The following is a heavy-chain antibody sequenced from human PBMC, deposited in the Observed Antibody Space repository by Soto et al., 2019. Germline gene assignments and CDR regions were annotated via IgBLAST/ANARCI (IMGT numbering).Heavy chain of an antibody. D-gene: IGHD3-10*01. Sequence: EVQLVESGGALVQPGGSLKLSCAASGFTFSAAAMHWVRQTSGKGLEWVGRIRSKSNSYATAYAASVQGRFTISRDDSKNTAYLQMNSLKTEDTAVYYCTSTQFSSGNYVWGQGTTVTVSS. V-gene: IGHV3-73*02. CDR1: GFTFSAAA. CDR2: IRSKSNSYAT. CDR3: TSTQFSSGNYV. J-gene: IGHJ6*02.